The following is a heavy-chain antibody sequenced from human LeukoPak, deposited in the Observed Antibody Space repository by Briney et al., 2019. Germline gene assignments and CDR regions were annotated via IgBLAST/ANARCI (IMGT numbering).Heavy chain of an antibody. J-gene: IGHJ2*01. V-gene: IGHV3-49*04. Sequence: GGSLRLSCTASGFSIAEYAMTWVRQAPGRGLEWLGFIRSKSYSETTQFAASVRGRFTISRDDSNSVTYLQMNSLKIEDTAVYFCTRDRRDGYNDGYFSLWGRVTLVTVSS. CDR2: IRSKSYSETT. CDR3: TRDRRDGYNDGYFSL. D-gene: IGHD5-24*01. CDR1: GFSIAEYA.